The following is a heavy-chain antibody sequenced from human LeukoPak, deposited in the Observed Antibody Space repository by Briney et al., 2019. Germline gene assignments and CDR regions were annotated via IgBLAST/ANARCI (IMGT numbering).Heavy chain of an antibody. J-gene: IGHJ5*02. CDR1: GFSISSGYY. Sequence: SETLSLTCAVSGFSISSGYYWGWIRQPPGKGLEWIGSIYYSGSTYYNPSLKSRVTISVDTSKNQFSLKLSSVTAADTAVYYCARRSIVGATTGNWFDPWGQGTLVTVSS. D-gene: IGHD1-26*01. CDR3: ARRSIVGATTGNWFDP. V-gene: IGHV4-38-2*01. CDR2: IYYSGST.